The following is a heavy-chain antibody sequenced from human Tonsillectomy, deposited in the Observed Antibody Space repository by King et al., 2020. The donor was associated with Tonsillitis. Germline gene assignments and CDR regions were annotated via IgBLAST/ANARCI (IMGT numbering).Heavy chain of an antibody. Sequence: VQLVESGGGVVQPGRSLKLSCAASGFTFSNYAMHWVRQAPGKGLEWVTGISYDGSNKNYADSVKGRFTISRDNSKNTLSLRMNSLRAEDTSVYYCARAYSSGWYGPEYWGQGTLVTVSS. CDR3: ARAYSSGWYGPEY. CDR1: GFTFSNYA. V-gene: IGHV3-33*01. D-gene: IGHD6-19*01. CDR2: ISYDGSNK. J-gene: IGHJ4*02.